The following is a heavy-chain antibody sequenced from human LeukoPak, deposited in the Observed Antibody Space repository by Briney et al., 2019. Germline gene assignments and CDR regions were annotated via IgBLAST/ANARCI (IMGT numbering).Heavy chain of an antibody. Sequence: GGSLRLSCAASGFTFSSYWMHWVRQAPGKGLVWVSRINTDGSSTSYADSVKGRFTISRDNAKNTLYLQMNSLRAEDTAVYYCARDSSGWYGPSGWYFDLWAVAPWSLSPQ. CDR3: ARDSSGWYGPSGWYFDL. J-gene: IGHJ2*01. CDR2: INTDGSST. CDR1: GFTFSSYW. D-gene: IGHD6-19*01. V-gene: IGHV3-74*01.